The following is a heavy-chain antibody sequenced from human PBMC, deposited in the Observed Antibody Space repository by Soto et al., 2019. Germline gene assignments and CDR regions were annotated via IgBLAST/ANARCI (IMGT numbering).Heavy chain of an antibody. CDR2: VNPSGGHT. D-gene: IGHD2-21*02. CDR1: GDTFTEYY. CDR3: ARGGHVVVVTAALDY. V-gene: IGHV1-46*01. Sequence: QVQLMQSGAEVKKPGASVKVSCKASGDTFTEYYIHWVRQAPGQGLEWLGTVNPSGGHTTYAQHFLGRVNMNRDTDTSTLYMELNSLKSEDTAVYYCARGGHVVVVTAALDYWGQGTLVTVSS. J-gene: IGHJ4*02.